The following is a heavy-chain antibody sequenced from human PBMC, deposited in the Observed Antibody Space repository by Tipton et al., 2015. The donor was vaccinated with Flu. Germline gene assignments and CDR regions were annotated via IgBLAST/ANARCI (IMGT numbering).Heavy chain of an antibody. CDR3: ARDLNTSGWFVY. CDR1: GHSISSDYY. V-gene: IGHV4-38-2*02. D-gene: IGHD6-19*01. CDR2: IFHTGST. J-gene: IGHJ5*01. Sequence: TLSLTCTISGHSISSDYYWGWIRQPPGKGLEWIGNIFHTGSTYHNPSLKSRATMSIDTSKSQFSLKLSSVTAADTAVYYCARDLNTSGWFVYWGQGALVTVS.